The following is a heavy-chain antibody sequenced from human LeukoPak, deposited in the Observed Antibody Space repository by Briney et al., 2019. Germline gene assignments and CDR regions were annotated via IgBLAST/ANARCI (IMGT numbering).Heavy chain of an antibody. D-gene: IGHD4-23*01. CDR3: AKLLSNSGRFLY. CDR1: GFTVSSNY. V-gene: IGHV3-30*02. Sequence: PGGSLRLSCAASGFTVSSNYMSWVRQAPGKGLEWVAFIRNDGSNKYYADSVKGRFTISRDNSKNTLYLQMNSLRAEDTAVYYCAKLLSNSGRFLYWGQGTLVTVSS. CDR2: IRNDGSNK. J-gene: IGHJ4*02.